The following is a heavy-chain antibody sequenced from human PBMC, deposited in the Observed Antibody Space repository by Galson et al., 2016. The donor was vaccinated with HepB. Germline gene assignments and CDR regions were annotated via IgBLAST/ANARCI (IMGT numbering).Heavy chain of an antibody. CDR2: VHPFGAVT. J-gene: IGHJ6*02. CDR1: GFIFTDHW. CDR3: VRDGGHFELDV. V-gene: IGHV3-74*01. Sequence: SLRLSCAASGFIFTDHWMQWVRQAPGKGLVLVSRVHPFGAVTKYADSVKDRFTTSRDNAKNTVYLQMNSLRVEDTAFYYCVRDGGHFELDVWGQGTTVTVSS.